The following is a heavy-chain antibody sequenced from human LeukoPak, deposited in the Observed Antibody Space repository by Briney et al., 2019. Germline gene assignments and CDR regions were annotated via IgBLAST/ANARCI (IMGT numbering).Heavy chain of an antibody. CDR1: GGTFSSYA. V-gene: IGHV1-69*13. CDR3: ARRYSGYGGPIDY. J-gene: IGHJ4*02. Sequence: ASVKVSCKASGGTFSSYAISWVRQAPGQGLEWMGGIIPIFGTANYAQKFQGRVTITADESTSTAYMELSSLRSEDTAVYYCARRYSGYGGPIDYWGQGTLVTVSS. CDR2: IIPIFGTA. D-gene: IGHD5-12*01.